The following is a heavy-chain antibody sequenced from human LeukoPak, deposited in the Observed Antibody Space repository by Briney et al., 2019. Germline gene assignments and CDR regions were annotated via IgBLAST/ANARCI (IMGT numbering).Heavy chain of an antibody. Sequence: GESLKISCKGSGYSFTSCWIAWVRQMPGKGLEWMGIIYPGDSDTRYSPSFQGQVTMSADKSITTAYLQWSSLKASDTAMYYCARHIVVVTASGYYYYGMDVWGQGTTVTVSS. CDR1: GYSFTSCW. J-gene: IGHJ6*02. CDR2: IYPGDSDT. CDR3: ARHIVVVTASGYYYYGMDV. D-gene: IGHD2-21*02. V-gene: IGHV5-51*01.